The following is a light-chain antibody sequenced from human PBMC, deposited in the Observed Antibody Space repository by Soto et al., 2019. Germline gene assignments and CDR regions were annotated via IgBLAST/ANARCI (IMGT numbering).Light chain of an antibody. V-gene: IGKV1-39*01. CDR3: QQSYSTLYT. CDR1: QSISSY. Sequence: DIRMTQSPSSLSASVGDRVTITCRASQSISSYLNWYQQKPGKAPKLLIYAASSLQSGVPSRFSGSGSGTDFTLTISSLQPEDFATYYCQQSYSTLYTFGQGTRLEI. J-gene: IGKJ5*01. CDR2: AAS.